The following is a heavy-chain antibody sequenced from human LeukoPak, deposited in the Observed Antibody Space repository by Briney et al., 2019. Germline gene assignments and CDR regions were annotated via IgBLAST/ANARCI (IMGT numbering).Heavy chain of an antibody. D-gene: IGHD1-20*01. CDR3: ARGEYNWNDLHL. CDR1: GFTFSSYA. J-gene: IGHJ5*02. CDR2: ISYDGSNK. Sequence: GGSLRLSCAASGFTFSSYAMHWVRQAPGKGLEWVAVISYDGSNKYYADSVKGRFTISRDNSKNTLYLQMNSLRAEDTAVYYCARGEYNWNDLHLWGQGTLVTVSS. V-gene: IGHV3-30*04.